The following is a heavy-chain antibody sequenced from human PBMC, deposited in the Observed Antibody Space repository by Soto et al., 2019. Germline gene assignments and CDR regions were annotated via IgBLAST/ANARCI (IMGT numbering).Heavy chain of an antibody. CDR3: ARGTYEDFWSGYKTGMDV. D-gene: IGHD3-3*01. CDR1: GGSFSGYY. Sequence: QVQLQQWGAGLLKPSETLSLTCAVYGGSFSGYYWSWIRQPPGKGLELMGEINHSGSTNYNPSLKSRVTISVDTSKHQLSLKLSSVTAADTAVYYCARGTYEDFWSGYKTGMDVWGQGTKVTVSS. J-gene: IGHJ6*02. CDR2: INHSGST. V-gene: IGHV4-34*01.